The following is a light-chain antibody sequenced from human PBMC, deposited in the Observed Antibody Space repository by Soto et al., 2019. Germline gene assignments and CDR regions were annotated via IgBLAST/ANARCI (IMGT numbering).Light chain of an antibody. Sequence: DIQMTQSPSSLSASVGDRVTITCRSSQSIDNYLIWFQQKPGKAPKLLIFAASSLQSGVPSRFSGSGSGTDFTLTISSLQPEDFATYYCQQTYSTPTFGQGTKVEI. CDR1: QSIDNY. J-gene: IGKJ1*01. CDR3: QQTYSTPT. CDR2: AAS. V-gene: IGKV1-39*01.